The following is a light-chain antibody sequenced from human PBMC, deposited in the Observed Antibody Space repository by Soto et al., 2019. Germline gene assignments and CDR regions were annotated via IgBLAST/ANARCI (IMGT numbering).Light chain of an antibody. CDR3: QQYDSSPYT. CDR2: GAS. J-gene: IGKJ2*01. Sequence: EIVLTQSPGTLSLSPGEGAALSCRASQSIGNSFLAWYQQKPGQAPRLLIYGASSRATGIPDRFSGSGSGTDFTLTISRLEPEDFAVYYCQQYDSSPYTFGQGTKLEIK. CDR1: QSIGNSF. V-gene: IGKV3-20*01.